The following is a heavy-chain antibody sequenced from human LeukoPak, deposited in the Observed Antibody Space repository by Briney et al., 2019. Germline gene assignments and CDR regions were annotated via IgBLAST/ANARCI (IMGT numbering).Heavy chain of an antibody. CDR1: GYSFTSYW. Sequence: GESLKISCKGSGYSFTSYWIGWVRQMPGKGLEWMGWINAANGSTKYSQNFQGRVTITRDTSASTAYMELSSLRSEDTAVYYCAGTYYYDSSGYYPAFDYWGQGTLVTVSS. J-gene: IGHJ4*02. D-gene: IGHD3-22*01. CDR3: AGTYYYDSSGYYPAFDY. V-gene: IGHV1-3*01. CDR2: INAANGST.